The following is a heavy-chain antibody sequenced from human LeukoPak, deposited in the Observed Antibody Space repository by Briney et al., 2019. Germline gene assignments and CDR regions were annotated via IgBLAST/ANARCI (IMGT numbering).Heavy chain of an antibody. Sequence: PGRSLRLSCAASGFTFSSYAMHWVRQASGKGLEWVGRIRSKANSYATAYAASVKGRFTISRDDSKNTAYLQMNSLKTEDTAVYYCTRHLGVGDGYNDKGYRFDPWGQGTLVTVSS. V-gene: IGHV3-73*01. CDR2: IRSKANSYAT. J-gene: IGHJ5*02. CDR1: GFTFSSYA. D-gene: IGHD5-24*01. CDR3: TRHLGVGDGYNDKGYRFDP.